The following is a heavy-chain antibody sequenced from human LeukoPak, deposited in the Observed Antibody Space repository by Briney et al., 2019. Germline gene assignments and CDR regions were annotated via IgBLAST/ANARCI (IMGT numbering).Heavy chain of an antibody. Sequence: GGSLRLSCAASGFTFSSYGMHWVRQAPGKGLEWVAVISYDGSNKYYADSVKGRFTISRDNSKNTLYLQMNSLRAEDTAVYYCAKAESKMGATRYWGQGTLVTVSS. CDR1: GFTFSSYG. D-gene: IGHD1-26*01. CDR2: ISYDGSNK. J-gene: IGHJ4*02. V-gene: IGHV3-30*18. CDR3: AKAESKMGATRY.